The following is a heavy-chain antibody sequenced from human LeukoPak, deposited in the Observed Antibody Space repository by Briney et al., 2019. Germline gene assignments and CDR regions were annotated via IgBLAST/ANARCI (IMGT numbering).Heavy chain of an antibody. CDR2: INTISSYI. CDR3: ARSKVGVNPVPDY. Sequence: GGSLRLSCAASGFTFSSYSFNWVRQAPGKGLEWVSSINTISSYIYYADSVKGRFTISRDNAKNSLVLEMNSLRVDDSAVYYCARSKVGVNPVPDYWGQGTLVTVSS. V-gene: IGHV3-21*01. J-gene: IGHJ4*02. CDR1: GFTFSSYS. D-gene: IGHD1-26*01.